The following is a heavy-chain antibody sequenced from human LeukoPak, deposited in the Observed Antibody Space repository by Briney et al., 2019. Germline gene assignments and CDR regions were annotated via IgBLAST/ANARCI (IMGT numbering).Heavy chain of an antibody. Sequence: SETLSLTCAVYGGSFSGYYWSWIRQPPGKGLEWIGEINHSGSTNYNPSLKSRVTISVDTSKNQFSLKLSSVTAADTAVYYCARERVVAAFGVYWGQGTLVTVSS. D-gene: IGHD2-15*01. V-gene: IGHV4-34*01. CDR3: ARERVVAAFGVY. CDR2: INHSGST. J-gene: IGHJ4*02. CDR1: GGSFSGYY.